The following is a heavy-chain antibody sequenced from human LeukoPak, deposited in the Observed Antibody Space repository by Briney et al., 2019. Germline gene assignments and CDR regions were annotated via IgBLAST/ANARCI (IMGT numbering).Heavy chain of an antibody. CDR1: GFTFSSYG. Sequence: GGSLRLSCAASGFTFSSYGMHWVRQAPGKGLEWVAVISYDGSNKYYADSVKGRFTISRDNSKNTLYLQMNSLRAEDTAVYYCAKHKAGTSGTSLDYWGQGTLVTVSS. D-gene: IGHD6-19*01. CDR2: ISYDGSNK. CDR3: AKHKAGTSGTSLDY. J-gene: IGHJ4*02. V-gene: IGHV3-30*18.